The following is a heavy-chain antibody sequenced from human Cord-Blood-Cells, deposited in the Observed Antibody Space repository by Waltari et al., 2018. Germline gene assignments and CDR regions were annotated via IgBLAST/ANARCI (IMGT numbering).Heavy chain of an antibody. CDR3: ASGTGRDGYNYY. V-gene: IGHV1-69*04. CDR2: YIPIRGIA. Sequence: QVQLVQSGAEVKKPGSSVKVSCKASGGTFSSYAISWVRQAPGQGLEWMGGYIPIRGIANHAQKFKGRVTITADESTSTAYMERSSLRSEDTAVYYCASGTGRDGYNYYWGQGTLVTVSS. CDR1: GGTFSSYA. D-gene: IGHD5-12*01. J-gene: IGHJ4*02.